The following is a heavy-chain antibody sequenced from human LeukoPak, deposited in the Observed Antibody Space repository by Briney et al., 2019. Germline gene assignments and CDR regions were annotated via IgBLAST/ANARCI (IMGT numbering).Heavy chain of an antibody. CDR1: GGSFSGYY. CDR3: ARAIAVAGTRRFDP. D-gene: IGHD6-19*01. CDR2: INHSGST. V-gene: IGHV4-34*01. J-gene: IGHJ5*02. Sequence: SETLSLTCAAYGGSFSGYYWSWIRQPPGKGLEYIGEINHSGSTNHNPSLKSRVTISLDTSKNQFFLNLTSVTAADTAVYYCARAIAVAGTRRFDPWGQGTLVTVSS.